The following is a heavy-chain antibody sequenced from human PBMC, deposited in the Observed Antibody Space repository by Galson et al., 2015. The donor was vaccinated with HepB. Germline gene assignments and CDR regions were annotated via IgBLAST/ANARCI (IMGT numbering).Heavy chain of an antibody. J-gene: IGHJ4*02. CDR1: GFTLSSYW. V-gene: IGHV3-7*03. Sequence: SLRLSCAASGFTLSSYWMSWVRQAPGKGLEWVANIKQDGSEKYYVDSVKGRFTISRDNAKNSLYLQMNSLRAEDTAVYYCAREGRMVRGVIIGSDYWGQGTLVTVSS. CDR3: AREGRMVRGVIIGSDY. D-gene: IGHD3-10*01. CDR2: IKQDGSEK.